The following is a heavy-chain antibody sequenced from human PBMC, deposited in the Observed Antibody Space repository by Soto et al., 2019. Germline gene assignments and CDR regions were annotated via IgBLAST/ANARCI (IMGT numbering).Heavy chain of an antibody. J-gene: IGHJ4*02. CDR2: TRNKANSYTT. D-gene: IGHD1-26*01. CDR3: ARALYSGSYYCDY. V-gene: IGHV3-72*01. CDR1: GFTFSDHY. Sequence: EVQLVESGGGLVQPGGSLRLSCAASGFTFSDHYMDWVRQAPGKGLEWVGRTRNKANSYTTEYAASVKGRFTISRDDSKTSLYLQMNSLKTEDTAVYYCARALYSGSYYCDYWGQGTLVTVSS.